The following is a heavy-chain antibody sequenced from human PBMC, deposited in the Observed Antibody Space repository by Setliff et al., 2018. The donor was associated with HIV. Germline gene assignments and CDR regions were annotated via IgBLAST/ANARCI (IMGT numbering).Heavy chain of an antibody. Sequence: PSETLSLTCEVSGGSISSTKWWNWVRQPPGKGLEWIGEIYQSGTTNYNPSPKSRVTMSVDTSNNQFSLELSSATAADTAVYYCARKSTLRYYYGSGSLDAFDIWGQGTKVTVSS. V-gene: IGHV4-4*02. CDR1: GGSISSTKW. J-gene: IGHJ3*02. CDR2: IYQSGTT. D-gene: IGHD3-10*01. CDR3: ARKSTLRYYYGSGSLDAFDI.